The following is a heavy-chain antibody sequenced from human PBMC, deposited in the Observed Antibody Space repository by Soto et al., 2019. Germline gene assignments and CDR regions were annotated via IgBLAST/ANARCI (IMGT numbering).Heavy chain of an antibody. D-gene: IGHD2-15*01. V-gene: IGHV4-30-2*01. J-gene: IGHJ4*02. Sequence: QLQLQESGSGLVKPSQTLSLTCAVSGGSISSGGYSWSWIRQPPGKGLEWIGYIYHSGSTYYNPSLKRRVTISVDRSKNQFSLKLSSVTAADTAVYYCARGVGGSAPYYFDYWGQGTLVTVSS. CDR3: ARGVGGSAPYYFDY. CDR2: IYHSGST. CDR1: GGSISSGGYS.